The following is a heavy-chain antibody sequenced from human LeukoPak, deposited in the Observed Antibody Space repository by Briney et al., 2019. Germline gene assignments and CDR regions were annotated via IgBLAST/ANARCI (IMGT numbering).Heavy chain of an antibody. CDR3: ATLLWFGDFDY. D-gene: IGHD3-10*01. J-gene: IGHJ4*02. Sequence: ASVKVSCKTSGYMLTGFFIHWVRQAPGQGLEWMGSVSPNNGGTSYAETFQGRVNMTTDTSTRTAYLQLSGLRFHDTAVYYCATLLWFGDFDYWGQGTPVTVSS. V-gene: IGHV1-2*02. CDR2: VSPNNGGT. CDR1: GYMLTGFF.